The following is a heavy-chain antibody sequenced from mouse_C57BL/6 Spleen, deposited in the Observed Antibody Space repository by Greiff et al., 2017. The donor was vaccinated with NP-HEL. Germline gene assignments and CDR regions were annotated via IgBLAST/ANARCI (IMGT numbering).Heavy chain of an antibody. CDR2: ISDGGSYT. CDR1: GFTFSSYA. V-gene: IGHV5-4*01. D-gene: IGHD2-2*01. J-gene: IGHJ2*01. CDR3: AREGDGYDGGSYFDY. Sequence: EVQLVESGGGLVKPGGSLKLSCAASGFTFSSYAMSWVRQTPEKRLEWVATISDGGSYTYYPDNVKGRFTISRDNAKNTLYLQMSHLKSEDTAMYYCAREGDGYDGGSYFDYWGQGTTLTVSS.